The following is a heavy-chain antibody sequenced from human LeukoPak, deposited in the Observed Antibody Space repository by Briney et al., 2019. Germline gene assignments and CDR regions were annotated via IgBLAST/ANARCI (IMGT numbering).Heavy chain of an antibody. CDR1: GFTFSSYG. CDR2: IRYDGSNK. J-gene: IGHJ4*02. Sequence: GGSLRLSCAASGFTFSSYGMHWVRQAPGKGLEWVAFIRYDGSNKYYADSVKGRFTISRDNSKNTLYLQMNSLRAEDTAVYYCARTLAITTGPGMSDYWGQGTLVTVSS. D-gene: IGHD3-22*01. CDR3: ARTLAITTGPGMSDY. V-gene: IGHV3-30*02.